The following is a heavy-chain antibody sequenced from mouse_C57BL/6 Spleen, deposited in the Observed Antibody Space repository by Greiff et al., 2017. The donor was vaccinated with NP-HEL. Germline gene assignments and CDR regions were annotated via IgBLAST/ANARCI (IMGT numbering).Heavy chain of an antibody. D-gene: IGHD3-3*01. J-gene: IGHJ3*01. CDR1: GYTFTSYG. V-gene: IGHV1-81*01. CDR2: IYPRSGNT. CDR3: ARWGRPAEAWFAY. Sequence: QVQLQQSGAELARPGASVKLSCKASGYTFTSYGISWVKQRTGQGLEWIGEIYPRSGNTYYIEKFKGKATLTADKSSSTAYMELRSLTSEDSAVYFCARWGRPAEAWFAYWGQGTLVTVSA.